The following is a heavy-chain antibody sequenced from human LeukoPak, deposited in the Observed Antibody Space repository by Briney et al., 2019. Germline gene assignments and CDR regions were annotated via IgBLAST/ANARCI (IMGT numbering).Heavy chain of an antibody. CDR1: GYTFTSYD. D-gene: IGHD2-2*01. CDR3: ARGLYCSSTSCYTYYYYMDV. J-gene: IGHJ6*03. CDR2: MNPNSGNT. V-gene: IGHV1-8*03. Sequence: GASVKVSCKASGYTFTSYDINWVRQATGQGLEWMGWMNPNSGNTGYAQKFQGRVTITRNTSISTAYMELSSLRSEDTAVYYCARGLYCSSTSCYTYYYYMDVWGKGTTVTVSS.